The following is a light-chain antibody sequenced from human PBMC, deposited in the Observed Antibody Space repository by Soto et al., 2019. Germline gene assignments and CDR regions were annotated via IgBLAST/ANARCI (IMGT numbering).Light chain of an antibody. CDR2: SNN. CDR1: SSNIGSNT. J-gene: IGLJ2*01. V-gene: IGLV1-44*01. CDR3: AAWDDSLSGVG. Sequence: QSVLTQPPSASGTPGQTIAISCSGGSSNIGSNTVNWYQQLPGTAPRLLIYSNNQRPSGVPDRFSGSKSGTSASLAISGLQSEDEGDYYCAAWDDSLSGVGFGGGTKLTVL.